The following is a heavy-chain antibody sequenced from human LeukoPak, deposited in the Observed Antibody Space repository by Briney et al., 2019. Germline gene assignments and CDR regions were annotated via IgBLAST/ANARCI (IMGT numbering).Heavy chain of an antibody. CDR2: ISSSGSTI. CDR1: GFTFSDYY. Sequence: GSLRLSCASSGFTFSDYYMSWIRQAPGKGLEWVSYISSSGSTIYYADSVKGRFTISRDNAKNSLYLQMNSLRAEDTAVYYCASRRALGLLWFGELYYWGQGTLVTVSS. J-gene: IGHJ4*02. D-gene: IGHD3-10*01. CDR3: ASRRALGLLWFGELYY. V-gene: IGHV3-11*01.